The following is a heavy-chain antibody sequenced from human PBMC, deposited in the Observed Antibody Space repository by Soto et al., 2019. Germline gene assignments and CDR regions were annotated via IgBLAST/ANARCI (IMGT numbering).Heavy chain of an antibody. V-gene: IGHV3-23*01. D-gene: IGHD6-13*01. Sequence: PGGSLRLSCAASVFTFSSYAMRCVRQAPGKGLEWVSAISGRGSSTYYADSVKGRFTISRYNSKNTLYLQMNSLRAEDTAVYYSAKDLYSSSCGYFQHWGQGTLVTVSS. CDR3: AKDLYSSSCGYFQH. J-gene: IGHJ1*01. CDR2: ISGRGSST. CDR1: VFTFSSYA.